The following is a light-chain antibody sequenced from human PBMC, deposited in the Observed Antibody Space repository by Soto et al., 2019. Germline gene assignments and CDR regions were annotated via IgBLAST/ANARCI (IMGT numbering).Light chain of an antibody. CDR1: QSVSSN. V-gene: IGKV3-15*01. CDR2: GAS. CDR3: HQYNNWPRT. Sequence: EIVMTQSPATLSVSPGERATLSCRASQSVSSNLAWYQQKPGQAPRLLIYGASTMATGIPARFSGSGSGTEFTLTISSLQSEDFAVYYCHQYNNWPRTFGQGTKVEIK. J-gene: IGKJ1*01.